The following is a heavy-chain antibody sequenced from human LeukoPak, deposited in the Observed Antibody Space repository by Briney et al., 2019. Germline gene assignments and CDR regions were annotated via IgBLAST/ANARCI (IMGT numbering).Heavy chain of an antibody. Sequence: SETLSLTCVVYSGSFSGYFWSWIRQPPGKGLEWIGEINRSGSTNYNPSLKSRVTISLDTSKNQFSLRVSSVTSADTAVYYCARGNSGYDYAFDIWGQGTMVTVSS. CDR3: ARGNSGYDYAFDI. CDR2: INRSGST. CDR1: SGSFSGYF. J-gene: IGHJ3*02. V-gene: IGHV4-34*01. D-gene: IGHD5-12*01.